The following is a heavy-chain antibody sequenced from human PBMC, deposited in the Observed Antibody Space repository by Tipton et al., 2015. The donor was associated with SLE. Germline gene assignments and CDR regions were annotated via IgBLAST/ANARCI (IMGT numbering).Heavy chain of an antibody. CDR2: IYYSGST. J-gene: IGHJ3*02. D-gene: IGHD1-26*01. V-gene: IGHV4-59*11. CDR1: GGSISSHY. CDR3: ARDSRELHDAFDI. Sequence: TLSLTCTVSGGSISSHYWSWIRQPPGKGLEWIGYIYYSGSTYYNPSLKSRVTISVDKSKNQFSLKLSSVTAADTAVYYCARDSRELHDAFDIWGQGTMVTVSS.